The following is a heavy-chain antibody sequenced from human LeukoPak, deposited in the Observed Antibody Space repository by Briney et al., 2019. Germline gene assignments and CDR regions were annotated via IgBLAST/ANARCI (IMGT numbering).Heavy chain of an antibody. CDR3: ATVVVSWNYVNY. D-gene: IGHD1-7*01. CDR2: VYHSGAT. Sequence: SETLSLTCTVSGGSIISSDYYWGWTRQPPGQALEWIGNVYHSGATYYNPSLKSRVTISVDTAKNQFSLNLNSVTAADTAVYYCATVVVSWNYVNYWGRGVLVTVSS. V-gene: IGHV4-39*07. CDR1: GGSIISSDYY. J-gene: IGHJ4*02.